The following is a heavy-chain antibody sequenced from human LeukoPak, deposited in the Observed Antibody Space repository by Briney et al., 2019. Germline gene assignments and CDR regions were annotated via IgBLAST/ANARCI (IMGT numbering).Heavy chain of an antibody. CDR1: GFTFSSYG. V-gene: IGHV3-30*02. CDR2: IRYDGSNK. CDR3: ARGKVRGGNWFDP. D-gene: IGHD3-10*01. J-gene: IGHJ5*02. Sequence: PGGSLRLSCAASGFTFSSYGMHWVRQAPGKGLEWVAFIRYDGSNKYYADSVKGRFTISRDNSKNTLYLQMNSLRSEDTAVYYCARGKVRGGNWFDPWGQGTLVTVSS.